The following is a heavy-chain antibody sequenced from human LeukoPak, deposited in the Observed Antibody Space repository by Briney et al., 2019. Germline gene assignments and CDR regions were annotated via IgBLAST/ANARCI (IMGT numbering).Heavy chain of an antibody. J-gene: IGHJ5*02. CDR3: ARDSGYCSGGSCYPNWFDP. CDR1: GGTFSSYA. CDR2: IIPIFGTA. V-gene: IGHV1-69*06. Sequence: SVKVSCKASGGTFSSYAISWVRQAPGQGLEWMGGIIPIFGTANYAQKFQGRVTITADKSTSTAYMELSSLRSEDTAVYYCARDSGYCSGGSCYPNWFDPWGQGTLVTVSS. D-gene: IGHD2-15*01.